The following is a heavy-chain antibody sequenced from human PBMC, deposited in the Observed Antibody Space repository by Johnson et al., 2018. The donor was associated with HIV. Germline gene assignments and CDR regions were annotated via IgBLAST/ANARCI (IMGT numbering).Heavy chain of an antibody. D-gene: IGHD2-8*02. CDR2: ISYDGSNK. V-gene: IGHV3-30-3*01. Sequence: QVQLVESGGGVVQPGRSLRLSCAASGFTFSSYAMHWVRQAPGKGLEWVAVISYDGSNKYYADSVKGRFTISRDNSKNTFYLQMNSLRPEDTAVYHCARDNEDIVLVGAFDIWGQGTMVTVYS. J-gene: IGHJ3*02. CDR1: GFTFSSYA. CDR3: ARDNEDIVLVGAFDI.